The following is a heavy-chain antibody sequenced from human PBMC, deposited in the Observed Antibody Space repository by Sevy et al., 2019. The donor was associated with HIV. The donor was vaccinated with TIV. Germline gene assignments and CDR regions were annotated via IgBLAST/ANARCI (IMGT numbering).Heavy chain of an antibody. D-gene: IGHD6-19*01. Sequence: ASVKVSCKASGYTFTGHYMHWVRQAPGQGLEWMGRINPKSGGTNYAQKFQRRVTMTRDTSIITAYMERSSLRSDDTAVYYCARADNIGWSTLDAFDLWGQGTMVTVSS. CDR1: GYTFTGHY. J-gene: IGHJ3*01. CDR2: INPKSGGT. CDR3: ARADNIGWSTLDAFDL. V-gene: IGHV1-2*06.